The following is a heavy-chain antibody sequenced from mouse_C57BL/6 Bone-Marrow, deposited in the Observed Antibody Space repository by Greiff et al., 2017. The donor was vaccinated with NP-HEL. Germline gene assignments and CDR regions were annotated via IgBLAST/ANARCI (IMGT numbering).Heavy chain of an antibody. V-gene: IGHV3-6*01. CDR1: GYSFTSGYY. CDR2: ISYDGSN. Sequence: DVKLVESGPGLVKPSQSLSLTCSVTGYSFTSGYYWNWIRQFPGNKLEWMGYISYDGSNNYNPSLKNRISITRDTSKNQFFLKLNSVTTEDTATYYCARAPVYYYGSSYGFAYWGQGTLVTVSA. D-gene: IGHD1-1*01. CDR3: ARAPVYYYGSSYGFAY. J-gene: IGHJ3*01.